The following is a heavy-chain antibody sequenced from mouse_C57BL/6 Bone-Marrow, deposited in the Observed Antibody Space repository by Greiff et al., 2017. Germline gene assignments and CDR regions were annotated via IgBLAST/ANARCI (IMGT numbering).Heavy chain of an antibody. J-gene: IGHJ3*01. D-gene: IGHD4-1*01. V-gene: IGHV1-19*01. CDR1: GYTFTDYY. CDR3: ARWETGWFAY. Sequence: EVKLMESGPVLVKPGASVKMSCKASGYTFTDYYMNWVKQSHGKSLEWIGVINPYNGGTSYNQKFKGKATLTVDKSSSTAYMELNSLTSEDSAVYYCARWETGWFAYWGQGTLVTVSA. CDR2: INPYNGGT.